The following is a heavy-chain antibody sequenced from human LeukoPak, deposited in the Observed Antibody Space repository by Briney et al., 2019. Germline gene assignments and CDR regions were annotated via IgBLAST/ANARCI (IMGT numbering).Heavy chain of an antibody. CDR3: ARVGDHYHWYLDL. CDR1: GFIFSTNY. J-gene: IGHJ2*01. Sequence: GGSLRLSCAASGFIFSTNYVNWVRQAPGKGLEWVSILYSGSTTYYTDSVKGRFTISRDNSRNTLYLHMTNLRAEDTAVYYCARVGDHYHWYLDLWGRGSLLTVSS. CDR2: LYSGSTT. D-gene: IGHD3-10*01. V-gene: IGHV3-53*01.